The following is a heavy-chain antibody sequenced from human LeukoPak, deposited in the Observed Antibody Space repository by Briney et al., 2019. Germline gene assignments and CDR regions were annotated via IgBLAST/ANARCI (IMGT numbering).Heavy chain of an antibody. CDR1: GCTFSSYA. J-gene: IGHJ6*03. Sequence: PGGSLRLSCAASGCTFSSYAMHWVRQPAGKGLEWVAVISYGGSYNYYADPVKGRFTISSDNSKNTPSLQMNSLRPEDTAVYYCARAHLSSSSTDYMDVWRKGTTVTVSS. CDR3: ARAHLSSSSTDYMDV. V-gene: IGHV3-30*04. D-gene: IGHD6-6*01. CDR2: ISYGGSYN.